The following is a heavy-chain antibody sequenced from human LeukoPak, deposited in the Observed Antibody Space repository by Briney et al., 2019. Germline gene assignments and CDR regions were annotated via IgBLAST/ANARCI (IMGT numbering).Heavy chain of an antibody. CDR2: ISNDGSNK. V-gene: IGHV3-30*18. J-gene: IGHJ4*02. CDR3: AKETGRWELE. CDR1: GFTFSSYG. D-gene: IGHD1-26*01. Sequence: GGSLRLSCAASGFTFSSYGIHWVRQAPGKWLEWVAVISNDGSNKYYADSVKGRFTISRDNSKNTLYLQMNSLRAEDTAVYYCAKETGRWELEWGQGTLVTVSS.